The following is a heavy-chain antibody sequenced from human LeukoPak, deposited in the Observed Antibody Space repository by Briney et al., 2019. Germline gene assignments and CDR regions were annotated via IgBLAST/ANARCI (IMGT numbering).Heavy chain of an antibody. CDR3: SRRDCSSDSCTTYKWFDP. D-gene: IGHD2-2*01. CDR2: IYSGTT. J-gene: IGHJ5*02. V-gene: IGHV4-38-2*01. Sequence: SETLSLTCAVSGYSISSGYFWGGIRQPPGKGLEWIGSIYSGTTYHNPSLKSRVTISVDTSTHQFSLRLSSVTAAYTPLFYVSRRDCSSDSCTTYKWFDPWGQGTLVTVSS. CDR1: GYSISSGYF.